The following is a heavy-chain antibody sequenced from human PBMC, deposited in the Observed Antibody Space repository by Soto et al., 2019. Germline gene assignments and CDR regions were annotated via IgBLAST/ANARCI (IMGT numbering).Heavy chain of an antibody. CDR3: ACEVPAGHFWSGYYKVAKVVGRNAFDI. V-gene: IGHV3-23*01. D-gene: IGHD3-3*02. CDR1: GFTFSSYA. Sequence: PGGSLRLSCAASGFTFSSYAMSWVRQAPGKGLEWVSAISGSGGSTYYADSVKGRFTISRDNSKSTLYLQMNSLRAEDTAVYYCACEVPAGHFWSGYYKVAKVVGRNAFDIWGQGTMVTVPS. CDR2: ISGSGGST. J-gene: IGHJ3*02.